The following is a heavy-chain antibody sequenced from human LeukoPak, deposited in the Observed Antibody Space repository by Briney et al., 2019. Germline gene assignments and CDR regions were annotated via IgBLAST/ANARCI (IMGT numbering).Heavy chain of an antibody. V-gene: IGHV4-59*01. CDR2: IHYSGST. Sequence: SETLSLTXTVSGGSISTYYWSWIRQPPGKGLEWIGYIHYSGSTNYNPSLKSRVTISVGTSKNQFSLKLSSVTAADTAVYYCARGYFDNSGYSAPFHYWGQGTLVTVSS. CDR3: ARGYFDNSGYSAPFHY. J-gene: IGHJ4*02. D-gene: IGHD3-22*01. CDR1: GGSISTYY.